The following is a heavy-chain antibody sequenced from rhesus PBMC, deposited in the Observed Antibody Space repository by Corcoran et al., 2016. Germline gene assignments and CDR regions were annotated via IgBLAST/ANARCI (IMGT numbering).Heavy chain of an antibody. CDR3: VGGGGSSINS. V-gene: IGHV4-80*01. CDR1: GASISSNW. CDR2: INGKSGST. J-gene: IGHJ4*01. Sequence: QVQLQESGPGLVKPSETLSLTCTVSGASISSNWWTGVCQPPGKGREGIGGINGKSGSTNYTPSLKRRVPISKDASKNLFSLKLSSVTAADTAVYFCVGGGGSSINSWGLGVRVTVSS. D-gene: IGHD1-44*02.